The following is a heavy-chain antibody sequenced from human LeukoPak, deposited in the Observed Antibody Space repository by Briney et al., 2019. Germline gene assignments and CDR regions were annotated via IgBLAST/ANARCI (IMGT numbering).Heavy chain of an antibody. D-gene: IGHD2-2*01. V-gene: IGHV3-33*01. J-gene: IGHJ4*02. CDR1: GFTFSNYG. CDR3: ARDRWSSTSYNDY. CDR2: IWYDGNNK. Sequence: GGSLRLSCAASGFTFSNYGMHWVRQAPGKGLEWVAVIWYDGNNKYYGDSVKGRFTISRDNSKNTLCLQMNSLRAEDTAVYYCARDRWSSTSYNDYWGQGTLVTVSS.